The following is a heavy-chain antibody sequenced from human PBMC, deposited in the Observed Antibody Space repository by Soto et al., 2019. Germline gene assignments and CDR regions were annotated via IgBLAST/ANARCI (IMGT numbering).Heavy chain of an antibody. CDR2: ISYSGRT. J-gene: IGHJ4*02. Sequence: LSLTCTVSGASIITDNYFWVWIRQSPRRGLELVGSISYSGRTYDNPSLQSRVTISIDASKNQFSLKLTSVTTADTAVYYCARRRASDYGGNHHPYYFDRWGQGALVTVSS. CDR1: GASIITDNYF. D-gene: IGHD4-17*01. CDR3: ARRRASDYGGNHHPYYFDR. V-gene: IGHV4-39*01.